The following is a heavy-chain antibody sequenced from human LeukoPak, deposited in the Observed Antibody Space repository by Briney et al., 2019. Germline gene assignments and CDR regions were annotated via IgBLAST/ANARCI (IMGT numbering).Heavy chain of an antibody. CDR3: ARSWAGMYYPFYYFDF. D-gene: IGHD1-26*01. CDR1: GDSFSGYY. CDR2: INHRGST. Sequence: PSETLSLTCADSGDSFSGYYWSWIRQPPGKGLEWIAEINHRGSTHYNPSLKSRVNISVDTSKNQFSLNLDSVTAADTAVYYCARSWAGMYYPFYYFDFWGQGTLVSVSS. J-gene: IGHJ4*02. V-gene: IGHV4-34*01.